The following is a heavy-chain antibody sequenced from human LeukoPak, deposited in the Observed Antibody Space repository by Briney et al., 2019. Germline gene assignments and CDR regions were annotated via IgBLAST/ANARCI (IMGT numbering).Heavy chain of an antibody. Sequence: GGSLRLSCAASGFTFSSYSMNWVRQAPGKGLEWVSSISSSSSYIHYADSVKGQFTISRDNAKNSLYLQMNSLRAEDTAVYYCAREDGSGSYYIGMIDYWGQGTLVTVSS. D-gene: IGHD3-10*01. CDR2: ISSSSSYI. V-gene: IGHV3-21*01. CDR3: AREDGSGSYYIGMIDY. J-gene: IGHJ4*02. CDR1: GFTFSSYS.